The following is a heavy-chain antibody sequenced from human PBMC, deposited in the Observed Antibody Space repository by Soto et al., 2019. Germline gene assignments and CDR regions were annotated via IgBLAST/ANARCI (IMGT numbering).Heavy chain of an antibody. CDR3: AKARFYCSGGSCAIDY. J-gene: IGHJ4*02. CDR1: GFTFSSYA. D-gene: IGHD2-15*01. CDR2: ISGSGGST. V-gene: IGHV3-23*01. Sequence: GSLRLSCAASGFTFSSYAMSWVRQAPGKGLEWVSAISGSGGSTYYADSVKGRFTISRDNSKNTLYLQMNSLRAEDTAVYYCAKARFYCSGGSCAIDYWGQGTLVTVSS.